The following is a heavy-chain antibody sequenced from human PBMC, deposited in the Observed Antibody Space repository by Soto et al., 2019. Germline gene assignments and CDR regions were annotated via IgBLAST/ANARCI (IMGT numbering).Heavy chain of an antibody. Sequence: QGQLVESGGGVVQPGRSLRLSCAASGFAFSNHGMHWVRQAPGKGLEWLAVIVREGSEKFYADSVKSRFTISRDNSKNTLYLEMSSLRAEDTAVYYCARDDDYDDNGLDLWGQGTLVTVSS. V-gene: IGHV3-33*01. J-gene: IGHJ4*02. CDR2: IVREGSEK. D-gene: IGHD4-17*01. CDR3: ARDDDYDDNGLDL. CDR1: GFAFSNHG.